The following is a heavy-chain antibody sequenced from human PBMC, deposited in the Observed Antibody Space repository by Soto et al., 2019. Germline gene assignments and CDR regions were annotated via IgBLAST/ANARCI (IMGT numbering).Heavy chain of an antibody. CDR3: ARSAIVLMVYASDRAFDI. CDR2: INHSGST. J-gene: IGHJ3*02. CDR1: GGSFSGYY. Sequence: SETLSLTCAVYGGSFSGYYWSWIRQPPGKGLEWIGEINHSGSTNYNPSLKSRVTISVDTSKNQFSLKLSSVTAADTAVYYCARSAIVLMVYASDRAFDIWGQGTMVT. V-gene: IGHV4-34*01. D-gene: IGHD2-8*01.